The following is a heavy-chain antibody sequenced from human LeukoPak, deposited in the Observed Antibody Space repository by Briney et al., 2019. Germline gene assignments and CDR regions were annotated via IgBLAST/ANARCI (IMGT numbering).Heavy chain of an antibody. V-gene: IGHV1-8*01. CDR2: MNPNSGNT. Sequence: ASVKVSCKASGYTFTSYDINWVRQATGQGLEWRGWMNPNSGNTGYAQKFQGRVTMTRKTSISTPYMELSSLRSEDTAVYYCAGGKRWLRPSLDYWGQGTLVTVSS. CDR3: AGGKRWLRPSLDY. J-gene: IGHJ4*02. D-gene: IGHD5-24*01. CDR1: GYTFTSYD.